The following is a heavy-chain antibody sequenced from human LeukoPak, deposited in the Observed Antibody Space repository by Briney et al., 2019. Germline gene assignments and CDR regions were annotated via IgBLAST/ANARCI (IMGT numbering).Heavy chain of an antibody. D-gene: IGHD3-16*02. CDR1: GYTPTELS. V-gene: IGHV1-24*01. Sequence: ASVKVSCKVSGYTPTELSMHWVRQAPRKGLEWMGGFDPEDGETIYAQKFQGRVTMTEDTSTDTAYMELSSLRSEDTAVYYCATVGNDYVWGSYRSFDYWGQGTLVTVSS. CDR2: FDPEDGET. J-gene: IGHJ4*02. CDR3: ATVGNDYVWGSYRSFDY.